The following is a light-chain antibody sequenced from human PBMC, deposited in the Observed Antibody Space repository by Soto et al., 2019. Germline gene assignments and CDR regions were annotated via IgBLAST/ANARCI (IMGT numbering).Light chain of an antibody. CDR3: AVWDDSLNGPV. J-gene: IGLJ3*02. V-gene: IGLV1-44*01. CDR1: SSNIGSNT. CDR2: SND. Sequence: QSVLTQPPSVSGTPGQRVTISCSGSSSNIGSNTVNWYQQLPGSAPRLLIYSNDQRPSWVPDRFSDSKSGTSASLAITGLQSEDEADYYCAVWDDSLNGPVFGGGTKLTVL.